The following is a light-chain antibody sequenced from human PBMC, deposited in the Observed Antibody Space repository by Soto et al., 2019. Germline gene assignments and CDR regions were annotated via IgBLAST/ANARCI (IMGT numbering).Light chain of an antibody. V-gene: IGKV1-5*01. CDR1: QTISSW. CDR3: QQYNSYWT. Sequence: DIQMTQSPSTLSGSVGDRSTITCRASQTISSWLAWYQQKPGKAPNLLIYDASSLESGVPSRFSGSGSGTEFTLTISSLQPDDFATYYCQQYNSYWTFGQGTKVDIK. J-gene: IGKJ1*01. CDR2: DAS.